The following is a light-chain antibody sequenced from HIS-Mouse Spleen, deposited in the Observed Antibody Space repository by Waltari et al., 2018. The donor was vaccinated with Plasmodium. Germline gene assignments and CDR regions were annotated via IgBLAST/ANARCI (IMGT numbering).Light chain of an antibody. CDR3: SSYTSSSTLV. CDR1: STDVGGYHY. V-gene: IGLV2-14*03. J-gene: IGLJ3*02. Sequence: QSALTQPASVSGSPGQSTPISCTGTSTDVGGYHYVSWYQQHPGKAPNLMIYDVSNRPSGVSNRFSGSKSGNTASLTISGLQAEDEADYYCSSYTSSSTLVFGGGTKLTVL. CDR2: DVS.